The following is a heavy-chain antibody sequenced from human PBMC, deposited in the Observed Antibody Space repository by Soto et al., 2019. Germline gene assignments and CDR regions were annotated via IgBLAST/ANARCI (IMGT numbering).Heavy chain of an antibody. Sequence: QVQLVQSGAEEKKPGASVKVSCKASGYTFTSYAMHWVRQAPGQRLEWMGWINAGNGNTKYSQKFQGRVTITRDTSASTAYMELGSLRSEDTAVYYCAWSIVVVTALDYWGQGTLVTVSS. CDR2: INAGNGNT. CDR1: GYTFTSYA. D-gene: IGHD2-21*02. CDR3: AWSIVVVTALDY. V-gene: IGHV1-3*05. J-gene: IGHJ4*02.